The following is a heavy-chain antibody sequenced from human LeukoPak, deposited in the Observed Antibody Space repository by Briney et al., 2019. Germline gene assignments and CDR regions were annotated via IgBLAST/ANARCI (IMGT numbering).Heavy chain of an antibody. Sequence: GGSLRLSCAASGFTFSSYGMHWVRQAPGKGLEWVAVISYDGSNKYYADSVKGRFTISRDNAKNSLFLQMNSLRPDDTAVYYCARKSLVVGTNAFDIWGQGTMVTVSS. J-gene: IGHJ3*02. CDR2: ISYDGSNK. D-gene: IGHD2-15*01. CDR1: GFTFSSYG. CDR3: ARKSLVVGTNAFDI. V-gene: IGHV3-30*03.